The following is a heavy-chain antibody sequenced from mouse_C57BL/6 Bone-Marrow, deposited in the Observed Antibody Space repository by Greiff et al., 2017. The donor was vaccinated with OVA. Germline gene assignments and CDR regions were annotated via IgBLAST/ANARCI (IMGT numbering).Heavy chain of an antibody. CDR2: ISYDGSN. D-gene: IGHD1-1*01. J-gene: IGHJ3*01. V-gene: IGHV3-6*01. Sequence: ESGPGLVKPSQSLSLTCSVTGYSITSGYYWYWIRQFPGNKLEWMGYISYDGSNNYNPSLKNRISITRDTSKNQFFLKLNSVTTEDTATYYCARDSPYYYGSSFAYWGQGTLVTVSA. CDR1: GYSITSGYY. CDR3: ARDSPYYYGSSFAY.